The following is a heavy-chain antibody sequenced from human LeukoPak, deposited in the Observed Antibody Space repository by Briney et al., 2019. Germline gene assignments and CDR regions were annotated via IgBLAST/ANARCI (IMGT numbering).Heavy chain of an antibody. J-gene: IGHJ6*02. V-gene: IGHV4-59*01. CDR2: IYYSGST. CDR1: GGSISSYY. D-gene: IGHD3-10*01. Sequence: SETLSLTCTVSGGSISSYYWSWIRHPPGEGLELIGYIYYSGSTNYNPSLKSRVTISVDTSKNQFSLKLSSVTAADTAVYYCARDKRLVTMVRGVMDYYYYGMDVWGQGTTVTVSS. CDR3: ARDKRLVTMVRGVMDYYYYGMDV.